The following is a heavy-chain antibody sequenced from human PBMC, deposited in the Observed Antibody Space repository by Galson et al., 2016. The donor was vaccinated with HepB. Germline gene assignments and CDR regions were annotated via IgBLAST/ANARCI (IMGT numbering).Heavy chain of an antibody. Sequence: SLRLSCAASGFTFSSYSMNWVRQAPGKGLEWVSYISSSSSTIYYADSVKGRFTISRDNAKNSMYLQMNSLRAEDTAVYYCASEHNWGTENWGQGTLVTVSS. J-gene: IGHJ4*02. CDR1: GFTFSSYS. CDR3: ASEHNWGTEN. D-gene: IGHD2-8*02. CDR2: ISSSSSTI. V-gene: IGHV3-48*01.